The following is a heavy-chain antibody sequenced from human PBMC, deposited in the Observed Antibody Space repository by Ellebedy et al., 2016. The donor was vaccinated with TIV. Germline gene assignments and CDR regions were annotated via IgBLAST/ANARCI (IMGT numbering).Heavy chain of an antibody. CDR2: IHYRGST. V-gene: IGHV4-39*07. J-gene: IGHJ5*02. Sequence: MPSETLSLTCTVSGGSISDSDYYWDWIRQPPGKGLEWIGSIHYRGSTYYNPSLKSRVTISVDTSKNQFSLNLSSVTAAETAVYYCARDPALPRGRFDPWGQGTLVTVSS. CDR1: GGSISDSDYY. CDR3: ARDPALPRGRFDP.